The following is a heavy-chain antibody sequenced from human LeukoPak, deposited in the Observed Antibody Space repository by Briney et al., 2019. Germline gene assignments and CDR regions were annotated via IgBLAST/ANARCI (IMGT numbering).Heavy chain of an antibody. V-gene: IGHV4-39*01. CDR3: ASFRLSGRVTTYGFDI. CDR1: GGSISSSSYY. CDR2: IYYSGST. D-gene: IGHD4-11*01. J-gene: IGHJ3*02. Sequence: SETLSLTCTVSGGSISSSSYYWGWIRQPPGKGLEWIGIIYYSGSTYYNPSLKSRVTISVDTSKNQFSLKLSSVTAADTAVYYCASFRLSGRVTTYGFDIWGQGTMVTVSS.